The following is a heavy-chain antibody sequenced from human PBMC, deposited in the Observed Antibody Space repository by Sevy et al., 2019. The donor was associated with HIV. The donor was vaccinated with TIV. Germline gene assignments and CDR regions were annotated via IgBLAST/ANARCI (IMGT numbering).Heavy chain of an antibody. CDR3: ARSHYDFWSGWTDLLNYYYYMDV. Sequence: ASVKVSCKASGYTFTSYGISWVRQAPGQGLEWMGWISAYNGNTNYAQKLQGRVTMTTDTSTSTAYMELRSLRSDDTAVHYCARSHYDFWSGWTDLLNYYYYMDVWGKGTTVTVSS. J-gene: IGHJ6*03. CDR1: GYTFTSYG. CDR2: ISAYNGNT. V-gene: IGHV1-18*04. D-gene: IGHD3-3*01.